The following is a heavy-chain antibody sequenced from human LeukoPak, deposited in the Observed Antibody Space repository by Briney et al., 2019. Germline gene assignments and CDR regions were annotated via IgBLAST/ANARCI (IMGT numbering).Heavy chain of an antibody. Sequence: SETLSLTCTVSGGSISSSSYYWGWIRQPPGKGLEWIGSIYYSGSTYYNPSLKSRVTISVDTSKNQFSLKLSSVTAADTAVYYCASPNSSGYYYPSVYAFDIWGQGTMVTVSS. CDR1: GGSISSSSYY. D-gene: IGHD3-22*01. CDR2: IYYSGST. V-gene: IGHV4-39*07. J-gene: IGHJ3*02. CDR3: ASPNSSGYYYPSVYAFDI.